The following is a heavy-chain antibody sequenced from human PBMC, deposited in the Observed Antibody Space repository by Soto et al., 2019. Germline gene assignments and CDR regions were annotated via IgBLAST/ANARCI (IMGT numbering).Heavy chain of an antibody. CDR1: GFTFSSYA. J-gene: IGHJ5*02. CDR3: AKGLGYCSGGSCSDGWFDP. V-gene: IGHV3-23*01. D-gene: IGHD2-15*01. Sequence: GGSLRLSCAASGFTFSSYAMSWVRQAPGKGLEWVSAIGGSGGSTYYADSVKGRFTISRDNSKNTLYLQMNSLRAEDTAVYYCAKGLGYCSGGSCSDGWFDPWGQGTLVTVSS. CDR2: IGGSGGST.